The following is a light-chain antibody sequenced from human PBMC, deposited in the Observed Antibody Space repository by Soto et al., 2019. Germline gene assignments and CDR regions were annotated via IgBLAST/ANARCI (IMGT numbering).Light chain of an antibody. V-gene: IGKV1-39*01. CDR1: QSISTY. J-gene: IGKJ4*01. CDR3: QQSFITPALT. CDR2: GAS. Sequence: DIQMTQSPSSLSASIGDRITITCRASQSISTYLNWYQQKPGKAPRLLIYGASTLQNGVPSRFSGSGSATDYTLTISSLQPEDFATYYCQQSFITPALTCGGGTKVEMK.